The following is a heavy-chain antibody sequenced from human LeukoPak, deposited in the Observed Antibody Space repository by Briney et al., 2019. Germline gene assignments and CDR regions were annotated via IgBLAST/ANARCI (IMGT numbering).Heavy chain of an antibody. CDR3: ARGKVPAAIGDSFGWFDP. V-gene: IGHV1-69*01. CDR2: IIPIFGTA. D-gene: IGHD2-2*01. Sequence: SVKVYCKASGGTFSSYAISWVRQAPGQGLEWMGGIIPIFGTANYAQKFQGRVTITADESTSTAYMELSSLRSEDTAVYYCARGKVPAAIGDSFGWFDPWGQGTLVTVSS. CDR1: GGTFSSYA. J-gene: IGHJ5*02.